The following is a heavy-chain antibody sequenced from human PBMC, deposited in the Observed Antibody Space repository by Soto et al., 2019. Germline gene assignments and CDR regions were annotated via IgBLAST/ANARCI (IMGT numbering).Heavy chain of an antibody. V-gene: IGHV1-8*01. J-gene: IGHJ6*02. Sequence: ASVKVSCKASGYTFTSYDINWVRQATGQGLEWMGWMNPNSGNTGYAQKFQGRVTMTRNTSISTAYMELSNLRAEDTAVYYCAKGLMKGTNTVYGMDVWGQGTTVTVSS. CDR1: GYTFTSYD. CDR3: AKGLMKGTNTVYGMDV. D-gene: IGHD4-17*01. CDR2: MNPNSGNT.